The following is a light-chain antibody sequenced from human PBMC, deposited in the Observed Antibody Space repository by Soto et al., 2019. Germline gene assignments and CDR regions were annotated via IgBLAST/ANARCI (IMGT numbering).Light chain of an antibody. CDR3: QQYDSPPRT. Sequence: EIVLTQSPATLSLSPGERATLSCRASQSLSSSSLAWYQQKPGQAPRLLISGASSRAADIPDRFSGSGSGTDFTLTIKRMETQDFAVYHCQQYDSPPRTFGQGTKVDIK. J-gene: IGKJ1*01. CDR2: GAS. V-gene: IGKV3-20*01. CDR1: QSLSSSS.